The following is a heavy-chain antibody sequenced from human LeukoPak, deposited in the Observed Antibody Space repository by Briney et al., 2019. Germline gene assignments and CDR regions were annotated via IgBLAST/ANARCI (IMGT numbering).Heavy chain of an antibody. V-gene: IGHV4-30-2*01. CDR3: ARDEGVGYFDL. J-gene: IGHJ2*01. CDR1: GGSISSGGYS. CDR2: IYHSGST. Sequence: PSQTLSLTCAVSGGSISSGGYSWSWIRQPPGKGLEWIGYIYHSGSTYYNPSLKSRVTISADRSKNQFSLKLSSVTAADTAVYYCARDEGVGYFDLWGRGTLVTVSS.